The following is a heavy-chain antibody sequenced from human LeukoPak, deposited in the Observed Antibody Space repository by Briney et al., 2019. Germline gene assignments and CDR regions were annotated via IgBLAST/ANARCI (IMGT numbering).Heavy chain of an antibody. J-gene: IGHJ3*01. CDR3: AGSTTSCLCDAFDV. D-gene: IGHD2-2*01. CDR1: GFTVSANY. CDR2: IYSSGRT. V-gene: IGHV3-66*02. Sequence: GGSLRLSCAASGFTVSANYMSWVRQAPGKGLEWVSLIYSSGRTLYADSVKGRFTISRDNSKNTLYLQMNSLRAEDTAVYYCAGSTTSCLCDAFDVWGQGTMVTVSS.